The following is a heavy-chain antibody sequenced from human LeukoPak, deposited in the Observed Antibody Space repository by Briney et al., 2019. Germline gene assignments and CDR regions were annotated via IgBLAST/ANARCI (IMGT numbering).Heavy chain of an antibody. CDR1: GFTLTNTW. CDR2: IKSKSDGGTT. Sequence: GGSLRLSCAASGFTLTNTWMSWVRQAPGKGLEWVGLIKSKSDGGTTDYAAPVKGRFTISRDDSKNTLFLEMNSLKTEDTAVYYCTTDPLFSYDSGGHNDYWGQGTLVTVSS. J-gene: IGHJ4*02. V-gene: IGHV3-15*01. CDR3: TTDPLFSYDSGGHNDY. D-gene: IGHD3-22*01.